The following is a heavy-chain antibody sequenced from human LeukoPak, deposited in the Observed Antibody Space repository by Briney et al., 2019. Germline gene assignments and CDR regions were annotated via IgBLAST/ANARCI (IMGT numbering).Heavy chain of an antibody. D-gene: IGHD1-20*01. J-gene: IGHJ4*02. CDR1: GFTFSSYW. CDR3: AKALTGSFDY. Sequence: GGSLRLSCAASGFTFSSYWMHWVRQAPGKGLAWVSRINSDGSSTSYADSVKGRFTISRDNAKNTLYLQMNSLRAEDTAVYYCAKALTGSFDYWGQGTLVTVSS. V-gene: IGHV3-74*01. CDR2: INSDGSST.